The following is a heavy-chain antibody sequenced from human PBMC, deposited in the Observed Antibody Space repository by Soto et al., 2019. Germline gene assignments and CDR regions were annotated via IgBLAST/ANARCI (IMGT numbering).Heavy chain of an antibody. CDR3: ARGTTTSACSAMDV. CDR2: ISFDGGNK. CDR1: GFTFSYHA. Sequence: QVQLVESGGGVVQPGRSLRLSCAASGFTFSYHALNWVRQAPGKGLEWVAVISFDGGNKYNAESVKGRFTISRDNSNSTLYLQMNSLRAEDTAMYFCARGTTTSACSAMDVWGQGTTVTVSS. V-gene: IGHV3-30-3*01. J-gene: IGHJ6*02. D-gene: IGHD1-1*01.